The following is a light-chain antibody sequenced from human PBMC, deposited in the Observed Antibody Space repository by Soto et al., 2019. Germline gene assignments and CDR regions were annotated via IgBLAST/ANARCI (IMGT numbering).Light chain of an antibody. J-gene: IGKJ1*01. CDR2: AAS. V-gene: IGKV1-39*01. Sequence: DIELTQSPSSLSSSLGERATISCRASQSVSSYLTWYQQKPGKAPKLLIYAASSMHSGVPSRFSGSGSGTDLTLTISSLQSEDFATYYCQQYYNTPLTFGQGTKVDIK. CDR1: QSVSSY. CDR3: QQYYNTPLT.